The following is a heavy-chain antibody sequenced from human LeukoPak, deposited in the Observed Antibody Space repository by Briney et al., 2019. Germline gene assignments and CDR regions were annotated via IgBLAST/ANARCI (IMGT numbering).Heavy chain of an antibody. V-gene: IGHV1-8*01. D-gene: IGHD2-21*02. CDR2: MNPNSGNT. CDR3: ARGTLGYCGGDCYFVY. Sequence: GPVKVSCKASGYTFTSYDINWVRQATGQGLEWMGWMNPNSGNTGYAQKFQGRVTMTRNTSISTAYMELSSLRSEDTAVYYCARGTLGYCGGDCYFVYWGQGTLVTVSS. CDR1: GYTFTSYD. J-gene: IGHJ4*02.